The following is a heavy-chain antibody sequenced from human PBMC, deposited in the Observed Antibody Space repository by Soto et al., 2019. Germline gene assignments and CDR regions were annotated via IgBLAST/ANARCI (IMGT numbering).Heavy chain of an antibody. V-gene: IGHV3-30*18. J-gene: IGHJ3*02. CDR1: GFSFDMYA. Sequence: QVQLVESGGGVVQPGGSLRLSCVASGFSFDMYAMHWVRQAQGKGLEWVAFTSYDGRDKCYADSVKGRFTISRDNSKSTLHLQMNSLRDEDTAVYYCAKESDAFDIWGQGTMVTVSS. CDR2: TSYDGRDK. CDR3: AKESDAFDI.